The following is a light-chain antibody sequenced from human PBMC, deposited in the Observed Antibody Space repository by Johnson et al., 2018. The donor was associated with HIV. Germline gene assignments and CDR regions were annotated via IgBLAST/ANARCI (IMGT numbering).Light chain of an antibody. CDR3: GTWDSSLNGYV. J-gene: IGLJ1*01. Sequence: QSLLTQPPSVSAAPGQKVTISCSGSSSNIGNSYVSWFQQLPGTAPKLLIYENNKRPSGIPARFSGSKSGTSATLGITGLQAGDEADYYCGTWDSSLNGYVFATGTKFTVL. V-gene: IGLV1-51*02. CDR2: ENN. CDR1: SSNIGNSY.